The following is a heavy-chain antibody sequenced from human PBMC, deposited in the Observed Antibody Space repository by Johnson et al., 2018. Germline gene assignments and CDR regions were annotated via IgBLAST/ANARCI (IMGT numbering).Heavy chain of an antibody. CDR3: ARENDDGSGSVDV. CDR2: ITSDGSST. CDR1: GFTFSSYW. Sequence: VQLQESGGGLVQXGGSXRLXCAASGFTFSSYWMHWVRQAPGKGLVWVSRITSDGSSTSYADSVKGRFTISRDNAKTTLYLQMNSLRAEDTAVYYCARENDDGSGSVDVWGKGTTVTVSS. D-gene: IGHD3-10*01. J-gene: IGHJ6*04. V-gene: IGHV3-74*01.